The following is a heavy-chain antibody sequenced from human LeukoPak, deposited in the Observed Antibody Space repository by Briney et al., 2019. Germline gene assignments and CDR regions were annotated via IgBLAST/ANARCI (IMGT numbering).Heavy chain of an antibody. CDR2: ISGSGGST. D-gene: IGHD3-22*01. Sequence: GGSLRLSCAASGFTFSSYAMSWVRQAPGKGLEWVSAISGSGGSTYYADSVKGRFTISRDNSKNTLYLQMNSLRAEDTAVYYCARDYSLEYPTYDSRLDYWGQGTLVTVSS. CDR3: ARDYSLEYPTYDSRLDY. CDR1: GFTFSSYA. V-gene: IGHV3-23*01. J-gene: IGHJ4*02.